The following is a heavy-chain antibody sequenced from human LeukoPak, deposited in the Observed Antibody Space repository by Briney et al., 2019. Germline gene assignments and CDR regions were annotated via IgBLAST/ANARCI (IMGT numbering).Heavy chain of an antibody. J-gene: IGHJ4*02. CDR3: ASRYCSSTSCYPQFDY. CDR1: GYSFTSYW. D-gene: IGHD2-2*01. Sequence: GESLKISCKGSGYSFTSYWIGWVRQMPGKGLEWMGIIYPGDPDTRYSPSFQGQVTISADKSISTAYLQWSSLKASDTAMYYCASRYCSSTSCYPQFDYWGQGTLVTVSS. CDR2: IYPGDPDT. V-gene: IGHV5-51*01.